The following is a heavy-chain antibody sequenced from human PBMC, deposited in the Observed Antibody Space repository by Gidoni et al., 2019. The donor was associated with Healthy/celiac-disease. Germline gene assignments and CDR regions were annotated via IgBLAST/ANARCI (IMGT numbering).Heavy chain of an antibody. V-gene: IGHV3-23*01. D-gene: IGHD3-22*01. J-gene: IGHJ3*02. CDR1: GFTFSSYA. CDR2: ISGSGGST. CDR3: AKGGSSGYYFDDAFDI. Sequence: EVPLLESGGGLVQPGGSLRLSCAASGFTFSSYAMSWVRQAPGKGLEWVSAISGSGGSTYYADSVKGRFTISRDNSKNTLYLQMNSLRAEDTAVYYCAKGGSSGYYFDDAFDIWGQGTMVTVSS.